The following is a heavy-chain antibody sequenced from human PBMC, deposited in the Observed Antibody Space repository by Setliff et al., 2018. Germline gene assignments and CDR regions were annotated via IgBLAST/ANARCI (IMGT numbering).Heavy chain of an antibody. CDR1: GGSFSGYY. V-gene: IGHV4-34*01. J-gene: IGHJ6*03. Sequence: PSETLSLTCAVYGGSFSGYYWSWIRQPPGKGLEWIGEINHSGSTNYNPSLKSRVTISVDTSKNQFSLKLSSVTAADTAVYYCARLAGSGGGFYYYYSYMDVWDKGATVTVSS. CDR3: ARLAGSGGGFYYYYSYMDV. CDR2: INHSGST. D-gene: IGHD3-16*01.